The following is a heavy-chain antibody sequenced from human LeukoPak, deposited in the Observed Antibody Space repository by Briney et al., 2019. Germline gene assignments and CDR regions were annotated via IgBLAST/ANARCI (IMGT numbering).Heavy chain of an antibody. D-gene: IGHD3-3*01. CDR1: GYSISSGYY. CDR2: IYHSGST. V-gene: IGHV4-38-2*01. J-gene: IGHJ4*02. CDR3: ARLVEEFFGPYYFDY. Sequence: SETLSLTCAVSGYSISSGYYWGWIRQPPGNGLEWIGTIYHSGSTYYYPSLKSRVTISVDTSKNQFSLKLSSVTAADTAVYYCARLVEEFFGPYYFDYWGRGTLVTVSS.